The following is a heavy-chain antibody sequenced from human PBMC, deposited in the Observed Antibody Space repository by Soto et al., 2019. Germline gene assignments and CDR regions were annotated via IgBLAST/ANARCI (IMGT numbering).Heavy chain of an antibody. CDR2: IIPIFGTA. J-gene: IGHJ6*02. V-gene: IGHV1-69*01. CDR3: ARAGRDGYNYYYYYGIDV. D-gene: IGHD5-12*01. Sequence: QVQLVQSGAEVKKPGSSVKVSCKASGGTFSSYAISWVRQAPGQGLEWMGGIIPIFGTANYAQKFQGRVTLTADESTSTAYMELSSLRSEDTAVYYCARAGRDGYNYYYYYGIDVWGQGTTVTVSS. CDR1: GGTFSSYA.